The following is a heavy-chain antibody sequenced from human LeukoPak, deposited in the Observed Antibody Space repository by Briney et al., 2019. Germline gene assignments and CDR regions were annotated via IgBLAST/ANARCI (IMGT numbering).Heavy chain of an antibody. V-gene: IGHV4-59*11. J-gene: IGHJ6*03. D-gene: IGHD2-15*01. CDR3: ARVVVATGYYYMDV. CDR1: GGSISSHY. Sequence: PSETLSLTCTVSGGSISSHYWSWIRQPPGKGLEWIGYIYYSGSTNYNPSPKSRVTISVDTSKNQFSLKLSSVTAADTAVYYCARVVVATGYYYMDVWGKGTTVTVSS. CDR2: IYYSGST.